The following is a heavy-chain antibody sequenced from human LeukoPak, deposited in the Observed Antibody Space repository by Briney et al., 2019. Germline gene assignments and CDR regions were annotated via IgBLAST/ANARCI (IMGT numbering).Heavy chain of an antibody. CDR3: ARDCCASGSHDY. D-gene: IGHD3-10*01. V-gene: IGHV3-74*01. CDR1: GLTFSTYW. J-gene: IGHJ4*02. CDR2: INTDGTTT. Sequence: PGGSLRLSCAASGLTFSTYWMHWVRQAPGKGLVWVSRINTDGTTTTYADSVKGRFTISRDNAKNTLHLQMNSLRVEDTAVYYCARDCCASGSHDYWGQGALVTVSS.